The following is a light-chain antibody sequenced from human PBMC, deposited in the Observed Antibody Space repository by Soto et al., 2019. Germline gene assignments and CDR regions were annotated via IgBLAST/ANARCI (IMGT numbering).Light chain of an antibody. CDR2: QDS. CDR3: QAWDSSTYV. J-gene: IGLJ1*01. V-gene: IGLV3-1*01. CDR1: KLGNKY. Sequence: SYELTQPPSVSVSPGQTASITCSGDKLGNKYARWYQQKSGQSPVLVIYQDSKRPSGIPERFSGSNSGNTATLTISGTQAMDEADYYCQAWDSSTYVFGTGTKLTVL.